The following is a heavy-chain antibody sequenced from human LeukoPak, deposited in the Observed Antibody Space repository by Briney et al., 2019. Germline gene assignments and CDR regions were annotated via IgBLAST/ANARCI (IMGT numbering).Heavy chain of an antibody. Sequence: GGSLRLSCAASGFTFSSYSMNWVRQAPGKGLEWVSYISSSSSTIYYADSVKGRFTISRDNAKNSLYLQMNSLRAEDTAVYYCAPSIAAPYSWFDPWGQGTLVTVSS. V-gene: IGHV3-48*04. CDR2: ISSSSSTI. CDR1: GFTFSSYS. J-gene: IGHJ5*02. D-gene: IGHD6-6*01. CDR3: APSIAAPYSWFDP.